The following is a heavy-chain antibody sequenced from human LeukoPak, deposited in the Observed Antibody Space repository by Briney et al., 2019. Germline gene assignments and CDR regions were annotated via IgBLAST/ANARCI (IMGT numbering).Heavy chain of an antibody. CDR3: AKGMTRIVVVGGSFDY. CDR1: GFFFNNYW. J-gene: IGHJ4*02. Sequence: QAGGSLRLSCAGSGFFFNNYWMSWVRQAPGKGPEWVANINQDGSEKYYVDSVKGRFTISRDNAKNSLYLQMNCLRAEDTALYYCAKGMTRIVVVGGSFDYWGQGTLVTVSS. D-gene: IGHD2-15*01. V-gene: IGHV3-7*03. CDR2: INQDGSEK.